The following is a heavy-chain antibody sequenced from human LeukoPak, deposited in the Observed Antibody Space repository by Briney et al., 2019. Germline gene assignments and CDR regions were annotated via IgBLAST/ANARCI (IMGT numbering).Heavy chain of an antibody. V-gene: IGHV3-23*01. D-gene: IGHD1-26*01. CDR2: ISGSGGST. J-gene: IGHJ4*02. CDR1: GFTFSSYA. CDR3: AKALMGGSYQDANDY. Sequence: GGSLRLSCAASGFTFSSYAMSWVRQAPEKGMEWVSAISGSGGSTYYADSVKGRFTISRDNSKNTLYLQMNSLRAEDTAVYYCAKALMGGSYQDANDYWGQGTLVTVSS.